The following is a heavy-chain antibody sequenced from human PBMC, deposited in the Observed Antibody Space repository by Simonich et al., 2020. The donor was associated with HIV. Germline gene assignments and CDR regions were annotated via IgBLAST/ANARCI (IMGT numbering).Heavy chain of an antibody. D-gene: IGHD6-19*01. CDR1: GFNFDDYG. J-gene: IGHJ4*03. CDR2: INWNGGNT. V-gene: IGHV3-20*04. Sequence: GGSLRLSCAASGFNFDDYGMSWVRQAPGKGLEWVSAINWNGGNTCYAGSVKGRFTISRDNAKNSLYLQMRSLRAEDTALYYCARDQGTGWYDYWGQGTTVTVSS. CDR3: ARDQGTGWYDY.